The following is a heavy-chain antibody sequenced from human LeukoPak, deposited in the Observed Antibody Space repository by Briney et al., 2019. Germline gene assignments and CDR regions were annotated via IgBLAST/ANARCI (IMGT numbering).Heavy chain of an antibody. D-gene: IGHD3-3*01. CDR2: INPNSGGT. V-gene: IGHV1-2*02. CDR3: ATPPGDYWSGSYYYGMDV. CDR1: GCTFTGYY. J-gene: IGHJ6*02. Sequence: ASVKVSCKASGCTFTGYYMHWVRQAPGQGLEWMGWINPNSGGTNYAQKFQGRVTMTRDTSISTAYMELSRLRSDDTAVYYCATPPGDYWSGSYYYGMDVWGQGTTVTVSS.